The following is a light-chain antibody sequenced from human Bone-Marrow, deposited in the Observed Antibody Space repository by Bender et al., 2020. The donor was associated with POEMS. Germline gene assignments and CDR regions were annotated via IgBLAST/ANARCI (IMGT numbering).Light chain of an antibody. CDR2: DDN. CDR1: TSGNTH. CDR3: QAWDTTTGV. V-gene: IGLV3-1*01. J-gene: IGLJ1*01. Sequence: SYVLTQPPSVSVAPGQTATIICGGETSGNTHVHWYQQKPGQSPILVIYDDNRRPSGIPERFSGSNSANTAILTISGTQPMDEADYYCQAWDTTTGVFGPGTKVTVL.